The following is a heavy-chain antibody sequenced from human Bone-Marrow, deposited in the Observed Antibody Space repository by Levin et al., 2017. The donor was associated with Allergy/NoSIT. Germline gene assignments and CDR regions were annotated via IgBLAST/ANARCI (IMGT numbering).Heavy chain of an antibody. CDR3: ARDPDYYDRAFDI. CDR1: GYTFTDYY. Sequence: ASVKVSCKASGYTFTDYYMNWVRQAPGQGLEWMGWINPNSGGTNYAQKFQGRVTMTRDTSISTAYMGLTRLRSDDTAVYYCARDPDYYDRAFDIWGQGTMVTVSS. V-gene: IGHV1-2*02. D-gene: IGHD3-22*01. J-gene: IGHJ3*02. CDR2: INPNSGGT.